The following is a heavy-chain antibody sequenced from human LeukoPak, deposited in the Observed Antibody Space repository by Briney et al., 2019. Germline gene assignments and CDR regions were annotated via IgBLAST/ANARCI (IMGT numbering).Heavy chain of an antibody. D-gene: IGHD6-19*01. V-gene: IGHV3-23*01. J-gene: IGHJ4*02. CDR3: XXXXXXXXAVAGEDNHDETDY. Sequence: QPGGSLRLSCAASGFTFSSYAMSWVRQAPGKGLEWVSAISGSGGSTYYADPVKGRFTISRDNSKNTLYLQMNSLRAEDTSVYYXXXXXXXXXAVAGEDNHDETDYWGQGTLVTVSS. CDR1: GFTFSSYA. CDR2: ISGSGGST.